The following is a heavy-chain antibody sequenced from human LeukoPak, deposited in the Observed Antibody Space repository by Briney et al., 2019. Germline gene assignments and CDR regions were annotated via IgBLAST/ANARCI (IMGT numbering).Heavy chain of an antibody. CDR2: ISGSGGST. Sequence: GYLRLSCAASGFTFSSYAMSWVRQAPGKGLEWVSAISGSGGSTYYADSVKGRFTISRDNSKNTLYLQMNSLRAEDTAVYYCARGKSGSYTNWFDPWGQGTLVTVSS. V-gene: IGHV3-23*01. CDR1: GFTFSSYA. J-gene: IGHJ5*02. CDR3: ARGKSGSYTNWFDP. D-gene: IGHD1-26*01.